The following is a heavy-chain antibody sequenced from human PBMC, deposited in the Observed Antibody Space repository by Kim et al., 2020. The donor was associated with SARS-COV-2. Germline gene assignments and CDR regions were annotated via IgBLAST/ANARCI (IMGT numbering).Heavy chain of an antibody. CDR3: AKAGHGSGSYSGEWFDP. J-gene: IGHJ5*02. V-gene: IGHV3-23*01. CDR2: ISGSGGST. CDR1: GFTFSSYA. D-gene: IGHD3-10*01. Sequence: GGSLRLSCAASGFTFSSYAMSWVRQAPGKGLEWVSAISGSGGSTYYADSVKGRFTISRDNSKNTLYLQMNSLRAEDTAVYYCAKAGHGSGSYSGEWFDPWGQGTLVTVSS.